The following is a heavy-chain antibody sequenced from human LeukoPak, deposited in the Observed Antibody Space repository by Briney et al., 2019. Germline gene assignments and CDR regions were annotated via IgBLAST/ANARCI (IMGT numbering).Heavy chain of an antibody. CDR3: ARGIAVAGTRGFDY. CDR2: ISSTSSYI. V-gene: IGHV3-21*04. J-gene: IGHJ4*02. D-gene: IGHD6-19*01. Sequence: GGSLRLSCAASGFTFSNYNMNWVRQAPGKGLEWVSSISSTSSYIYYADSVKGRFTISRDNAKNSLYLQMNSLRAEDTAVYYCARGIAVAGTRGFDYWGQGTLVTVSS. CDR1: GFTFSNYN.